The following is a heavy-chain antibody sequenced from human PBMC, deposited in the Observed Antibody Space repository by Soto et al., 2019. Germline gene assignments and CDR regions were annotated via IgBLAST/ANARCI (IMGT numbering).Heavy chain of an antibody. V-gene: IGHV3-30*18. CDR2: ISYDGSNK. D-gene: IGHD6-13*01. Sequence: GGSLRLSCAASGFTFSSYGMHWVRQAPGKGLEWVAVISYDGSNKYYADSVKGRFTISRDNSKNTLYLQMNSLRAEDTAVYYCEKDAAAGFFDYWGQGNLVTGSS. J-gene: IGHJ4*02. CDR1: GFTFSSYG. CDR3: EKDAAAGFFDY.